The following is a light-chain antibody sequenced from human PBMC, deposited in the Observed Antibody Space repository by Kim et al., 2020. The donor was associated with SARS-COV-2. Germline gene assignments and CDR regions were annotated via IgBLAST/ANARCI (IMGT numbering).Light chain of an antibody. J-gene: IGKJ4*01. Sequence: DIQMTQSPSSVSASVGDKVTITCQATQDVKFYLNWYQQKPGRAPKLLIYDASHLQTGVPSRFSGSGSGTDFTFTINSLQPEDFATYYCQELFSTQLTFGGRTKVDIK. CDR3: QELFSTQLT. CDR2: DAS. CDR1: QDVKFY. V-gene: IGKV1-33*01.